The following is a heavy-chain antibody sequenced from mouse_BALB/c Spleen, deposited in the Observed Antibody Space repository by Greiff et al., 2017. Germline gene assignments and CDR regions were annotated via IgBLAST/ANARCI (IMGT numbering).Heavy chain of an antibody. Sequence: VQLQQSGAELVKPGASVKLSCTASGFNIKDTYMHWVKQRPEQGLEWIGRIDPANGNTKYDPKFQGKATITADTSSNTAYLQLSSLTSEDTAVYCCARGGYGSSYWYFDVWGAGTTVTVSS. CDR1: GFNIKDTY. CDR3: ARGGYGSSYWYFDV. D-gene: IGHD1-1*01. J-gene: IGHJ1*01. CDR2: IDPANGNT. V-gene: IGHV14-3*02.